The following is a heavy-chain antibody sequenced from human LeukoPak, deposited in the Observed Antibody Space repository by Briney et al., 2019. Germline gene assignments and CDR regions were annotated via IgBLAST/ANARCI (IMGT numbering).Heavy chain of an antibody. CDR3: AREVGAGAFDY. J-gene: IGHJ4*02. CDR2: IYSVGKT. V-gene: IGHV3-53*01. Sequence: PGGSLRLSCAASGFTVSSNYMNWVRQAPGKGLQWVSVIYSVGKTYYADSVKGRFTISRDNSKNTVYLQMNSLRVEDTAIYYCAREVGAGAFDYWGQGTLVTVSS. D-gene: IGHD1-26*01. CDR1: GFTVSSNY.